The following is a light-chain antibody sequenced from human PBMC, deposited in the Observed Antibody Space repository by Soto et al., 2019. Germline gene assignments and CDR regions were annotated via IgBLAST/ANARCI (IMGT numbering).Light chain of an antibody. CDR2: AAS. CDR3: QKYSSVIT. Sequence: DIQMTQSPSSLSASVGDRVTITCRASQGISNFLAWYQQKPGKVPKLLISAASTLQSGVPSRFSGSGSGTDFPLAITSLQPEDGAHYYSQKYSSVITFGQGTRREIK. V-gene: IGKV1-27*01. J-gene: IGKJ5*01. CDR1: QGISNF.